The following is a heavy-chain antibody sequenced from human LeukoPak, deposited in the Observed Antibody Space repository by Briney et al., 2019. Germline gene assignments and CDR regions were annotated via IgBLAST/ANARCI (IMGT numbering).Heavy chain of an antibody. CDR3: ARELYYDSSGYADY. V-gene: IGHV3-30-3*01. D-gene: IGHD3-22*01. J-gene: IGHJ4*02. CDR1: GFTFSSYA. Sequence: GRSLRLSCVASGFTFSSYAMNWVRQAPGKGLEWVAVISYDGSNKYYADSVKGRFTISRDNSKNTLYLQMNSLRAEDTAVYYCARELYYDSSGYADYWGQGTLVTVSS. CDR2: ISYDGSNK.